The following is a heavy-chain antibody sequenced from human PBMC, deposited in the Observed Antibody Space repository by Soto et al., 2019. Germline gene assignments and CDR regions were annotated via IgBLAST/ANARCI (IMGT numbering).Heavy chain of an antibody. J-gene: IGHJ4*02. CDR2: IYYSGST. Sequence: PSETLSLTCTVSGGSISSSSYYWGWIRQPPGKGLEWIGSIYYSGSTYYNPSLKSRVTISVDTSKNQFSLKLSSVTAADTAVYYCASVRYSGSYGYFYYWGQGTLVTVSS. D-gene: IGHD1-26*01. CDR3: ASVRYSGSYGYFYY. V-gene: IGHV4-39*01. CDR1: GGSISSSSYY.